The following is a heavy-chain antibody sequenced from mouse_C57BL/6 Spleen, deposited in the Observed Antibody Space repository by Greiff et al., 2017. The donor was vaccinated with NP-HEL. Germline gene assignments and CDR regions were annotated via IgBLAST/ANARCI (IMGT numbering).Heavy chain of an antibody. Sequence: DVKVVESEGGLVQPGSSMKLSCTASGFTFSDYYMAWVRQVPEKGLEWVANINYDGSSTYYLDSLKSRFIISRDNAKNILYLQMSSLKSEDTATYYCARAYYYGSHWYFDVWGTGTTVTVSS. V-gene: IGHV5-16*01. CDR2: INYDGSST. J-gene: IGHJ1*03. CDR3: ARAYYYGSHWYFDV. CDR1: GFTFSDYY. D-gene: IGHD1-1*01.